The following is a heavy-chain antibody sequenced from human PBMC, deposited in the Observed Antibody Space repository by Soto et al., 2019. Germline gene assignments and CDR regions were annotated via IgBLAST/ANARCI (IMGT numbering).Heavy chain of an antibody. CDR1: GFTFSNAW. V-gene: IGHV3-15*01. CDR2: TKSKTDGGTT. CDR3: TTDTRESSSWYSHYYGMDV. Sequence: GGSLRLSCAASGFTFSNAWMSWVRQAPGKGLEWVGRTKSKTDGGTTDYAAPVKGRFTISRDDSKNTLYLQMNSLKTEDTAVYYCTTDTRESSSWYSHYYGMDVWGQGTTVTVSS. J-gene: IGHJ6*02. D-gene: IGHD6-13*01.